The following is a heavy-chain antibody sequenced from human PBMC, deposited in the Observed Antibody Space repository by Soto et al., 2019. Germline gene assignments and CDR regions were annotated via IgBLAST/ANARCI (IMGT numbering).Heavy chain of an antibody. J-gene: IGHJ4*02. D-gene: IGHD1-20*01. CDR1: GGSISSGDYY. CDR3: AREADPYNWNRSVDY. Sequence: SETLSLTCTVSGGSISSGDYYWSWIRQPPGKGLEWIGYIYYSGSTYYNPSLKSRVTISVDTSKNQFSLKLSSVTAADTAVYYCAREADPYNWNRSVDYWGQGTLVTVSS. V-gene: IGHV4-30-4*01. CDR2: IYYSGST.